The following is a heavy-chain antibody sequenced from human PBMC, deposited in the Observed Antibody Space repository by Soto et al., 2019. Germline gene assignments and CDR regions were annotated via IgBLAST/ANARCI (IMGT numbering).Heavy chain of an antibody. CDR3: AHKKTYYDALTGYYNSPSFDD. D-gene: IGHD3-9*01. CDR1: GFSLSTSGVG. J-gene: IGHJ4*02. Sequence: QITLKESGPTLVKPTQTLTLTCTFSGFSLSTSGVGVGWIRQPPGKALEGLALIYWDDEKRHSPSLKSRLTITKDTYKNQVVLRVTNVDPVDTGTYYCAHKKTYYDALTGYYNSPSFDDGGPGNQVIFSS. V-gene: IGHV2-5*02. CDR2: IYWDDEK.